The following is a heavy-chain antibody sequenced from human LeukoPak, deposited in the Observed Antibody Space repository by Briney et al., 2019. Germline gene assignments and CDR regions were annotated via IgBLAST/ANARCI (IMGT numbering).Heavy chain of an antibody. Sequence: GASVKVSCKASGYTFTSYGVAWVRQAPGQGLEWMGWMNPNSGNTGYAQKFQGRITMTRNTSISTAYMELSSLRSEDTAVYYCARGSSDYYSDYWGQGTLVTVSS. CDR1: GYTFTSYG. CDR2: MNPNSGNT. J-gene: IGHJ4*02. CDR3: ARGSSDYYSDY. V-gene: IGHV1-8*01.